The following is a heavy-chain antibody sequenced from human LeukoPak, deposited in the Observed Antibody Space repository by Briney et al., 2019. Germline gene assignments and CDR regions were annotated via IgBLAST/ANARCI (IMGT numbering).Heavy chain of an antibody. J-gene: IGHJ6*03. CDR3: ARGSNSSWPIYYYYYYMDV. CDR2: INHSGST. CDR1: GGSFSGYY. D-gene: IGHD6-13*01. Sequence: SETLSLTCAVYGGSFSGYYWSWIRQPPGKGLEWIGEINHSGSTNYNPSLKSRVTISVDTSKNQFSLKLSSVTAADTAVYYCARGSNSSWPIYYYYYYMDVWGKGTTVTVSS. V-gene: IGHV4-34*01.